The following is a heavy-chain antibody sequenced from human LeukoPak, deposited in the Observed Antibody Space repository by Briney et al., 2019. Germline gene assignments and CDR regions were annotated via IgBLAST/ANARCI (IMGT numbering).Heavy chain of an antibody. D-gene: IGHD2-15*01. J-gene: IGHJ6*03. CDR3: VKDISYCSGGTCSGYMDV. V-gene: IGHV3-43D*03. Sequence: PGGSLRLSCAASGFTFDDYAMHWVRQTPGKGLEWVSLISWDGGSTYYADSVKGRFTISRDNSKNSLYLQMNSLRAEDTALYYCVKDISYCSGGTCSGYMDVWGKGTTVTVSS. CDR1: GFTFDDYA. CDR2: ISWDGGST.